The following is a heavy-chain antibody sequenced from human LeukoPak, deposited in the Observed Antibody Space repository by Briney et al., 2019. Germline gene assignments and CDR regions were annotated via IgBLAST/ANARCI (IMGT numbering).Heavy chain of an antibody. Sequence: ASVKVSCKASGYTFTSYSISWVRQAPGQGLEWTGWISPYSGNTNYAQKLQGRVTMTTDTSTSTAYMELRSLRSDDTAVYYCARDGYYHPDYWGQGTLVTVSS. CDR2: ISPYSGNT. CDR3: ARDGYYHPDY. CDR1: GYTFTSYS. V-gene: IGHV1-18*01. D-gene: IGHD3-22*01. J-gene: IGHJ4*02.